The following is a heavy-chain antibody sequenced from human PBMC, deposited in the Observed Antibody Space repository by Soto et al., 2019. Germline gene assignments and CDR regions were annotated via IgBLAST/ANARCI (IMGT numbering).Heavy chain of an antibody. CDR1: GYTFTSYY. CDR3: ARVHLGGTNDWRNNWFDP. V-gene: IGHV1-46*01. Sequence: KVSCKESGYTFTSYYMHWVRQAPGQGLEWMGIINPSGGSTSYAQKFQGRVTMTRDTSTSTVYMELSSLRSEDTAVYYCARVHLGGTNDWRNNWFDPRGQGTLVTVSS. D-gene: IGHD1-1*01. J-gene: IGHJ5*02. CDR2: INPSGGST.